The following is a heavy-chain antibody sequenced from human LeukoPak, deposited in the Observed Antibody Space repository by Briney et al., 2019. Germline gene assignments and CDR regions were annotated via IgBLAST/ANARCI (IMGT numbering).Heavy chain of an antibody. CDR1: GFTVGSNY. V-gene: IGHV3-53*01. D-gene: IGHD3-10*01. CDR2: IYNSGSA. Sequence: PGGSLRLSCAASGFTVGSNYMTWVRQAPGKGLEWVSVIYNSGSAFYADSVKGRFTISRDNSNNTVCLQMNSLRAEDTAVYYCAKDPPLYYWGQGTLVTVSS. J-gene: IGHJ4*02. CDR3: AKDPPLYY.